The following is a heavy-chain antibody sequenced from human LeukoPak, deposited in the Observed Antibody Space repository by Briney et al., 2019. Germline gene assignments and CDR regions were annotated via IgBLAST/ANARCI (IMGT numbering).Heavy chain of an antibody. CDR2: TYTGGNS. J-gene: IGHJ3*02. CDR1: GFTVSSIH. V-gene: IGHV3-53*01. CDR3: ARGGRGSAAVVAPRSFDI. D-gene: IGHD3-22*01. Sequence: GGSLRLSCAASGFTVSSIHMVWVRQAPGKGLEWVSVTYTGGNSYYADSVKGRFIISRDISKNTLYLQMNSLRAEDSALYYCARGGRGSAAVVAPRSFDIWGQGTMVTVSS.